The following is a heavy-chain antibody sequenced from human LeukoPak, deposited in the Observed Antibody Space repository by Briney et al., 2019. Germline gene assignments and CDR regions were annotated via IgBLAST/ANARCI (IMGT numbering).Heavy chain of an antibody. CDR1: GYTFTSYG. Sequence: ASVKVSCKASGYTFTSYGISWVRQAPGQGLEWMGWINPNSGGTNYAQKFQGRVTMTRNTSISTAYMELSRLRSDDTAVYYCARVIRMSYYYDSSAFDAFDIWGQGTMVTVSS. V-gene: IGHV1-2*02. CDR2: INPNSGGT. D-gene: IGHD3-22*01. CDR3: ARVIRMSYYYDSSAFDAFDI. J-gene: IGHJ3*02.